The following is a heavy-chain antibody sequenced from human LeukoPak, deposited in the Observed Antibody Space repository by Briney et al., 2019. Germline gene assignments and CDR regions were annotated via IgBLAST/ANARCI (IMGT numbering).Heavy chain of an antibody. Sequence: SETLSLSCTVSAYSISSAYYWGWIRQPPGKGLEWIGSIYHSGSTYYNPSLKSRVTISVDTSKNQFSLRLTSVTAADTAVYYCARQLDHYDNIYYFDYWGQGTLVTVSS. CDR3: ARQLDHYDNIYYFDY. V-gene: IGHV4-38-2*02. D-gene: IGHD3-16*01. J-gene: IGHJ4*02. CDR2: IYHSGST. CDR1: AYSISSAYY.